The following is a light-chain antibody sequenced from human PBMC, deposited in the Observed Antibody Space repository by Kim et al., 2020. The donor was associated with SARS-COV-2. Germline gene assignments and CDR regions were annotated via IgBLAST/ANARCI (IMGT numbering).Light chain of an antibody. J-gene: IGLJ1*01. CDR2: SDS. CDR3: QVWASDTYYV. Sequence: SYELTQPPSVSVAPGKTARITCGGNNIGNKSVHLYQQKPSQAPVLVIYSDSDRPSGIPERFSGSNSGNTATLTISRVEAGDEADYSCQVWASDTYYVFETGTKVTVL. V-gene: IGLV3-21*04. CDR1: NIGNKS.